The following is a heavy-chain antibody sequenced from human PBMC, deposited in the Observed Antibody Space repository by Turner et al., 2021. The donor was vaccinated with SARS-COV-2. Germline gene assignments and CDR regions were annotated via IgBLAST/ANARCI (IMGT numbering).Heavy chain of an antibody. CDR1: GFIFDESA. Sequence: EVQLVESGGGLVQTGRSLRLSCAASGFIFDESAMHWVRQAPGKGLEWVSGISWSSGNIGYADSVKGRFTISRDNAKNSLYLLMNNLRGEDTAFYYCVKEIGNSADFWGQGTLVTVSS. J-gene: IGHJ4*02. CDR2: ISWSSGNI. CDR3: VKEIGNSADF. D-gene: IGHD1-1*01. V-gene: IGHV3-9*01.